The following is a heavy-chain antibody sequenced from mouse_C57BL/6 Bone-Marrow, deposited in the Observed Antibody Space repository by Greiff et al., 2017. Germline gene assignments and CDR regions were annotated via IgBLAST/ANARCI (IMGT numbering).Heavy chain of an antibody. CDR3: AREGVMVPYYFDY. D-gene: IGHD2-2*01. CDR2: IDPSDSYT. CDR1: GYTFTSYW. V-gene: IGHV1-69*01. Sequence: QVQLKQPGAELVMPGASVKLSCKASGYTFTSYWMHWVKQRPGQGLEWIGEIDPSDSYTNYNQQFKGKSTLTVDKSSSTAYMQLSSLTSEDSAVYYCAREGVMVPYYFDYWGQGTTLTVSS. J-gene: IGHJ2*01.